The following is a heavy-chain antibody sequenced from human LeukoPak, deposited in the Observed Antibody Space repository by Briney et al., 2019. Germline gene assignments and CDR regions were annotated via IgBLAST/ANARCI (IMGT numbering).Heavy chain of an antibody. J-gene: IGHJ4*02. Sequence: GGSLRLSCSASGFIFNNYWMHWVRQAPGMGLVWISRVSPDGRSTNYADSMKGRFTISRDNAKNTLYLQMNSLSAEDTAIYYCAKVDGTGNSVFDYWGQGTLVPVSS. D-gene: IGHD2-8*02. CDR2: VSPDGRST. CDR3: AKVDGTGNSVFDY. CDR1: GFIFNNYW. V-gene: IGHV3-74*01.